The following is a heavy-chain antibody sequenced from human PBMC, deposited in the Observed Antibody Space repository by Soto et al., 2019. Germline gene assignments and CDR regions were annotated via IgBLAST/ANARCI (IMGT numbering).Heavy chain of an antibody. J-gene: IGHJ3*02. Sequence: QVQLVESGGGVVQPRRSLRLSCAASGFTFSSYGMHWVRQAPGKGLEWVAVISYDGSNKYYADSVKGRFTISRDNSKNTLYLQMNSLRAEDTAVYYCAKVFYGDYVTDDAFDIWGQGTMVTVSS. CDR1: GFTFSSYG. V-gene: IGHV3-30*18. CDR3: AKVFYGDYVTDDAFDI. CDR2: ISYDGSNK. D-gene: IGHD4-17*01.